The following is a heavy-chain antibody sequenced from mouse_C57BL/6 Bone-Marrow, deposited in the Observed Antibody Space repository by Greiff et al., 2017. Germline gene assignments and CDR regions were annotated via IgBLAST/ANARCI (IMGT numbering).Heavy chain of an antibody. Sequence: VQLQQSGAELARPGASVKLSCTASGYTFTSYGLSWVKQRTGQGLEWIGMIYPRSGNTYYNKKFKGKATLTADKSSSTACMELRSLTSEDSAVYCSASCFQDCVNYWGQGTTLTVSS. J-gene: IGHJ2*01. CDR3: ASCFQDCVNY. V-gene: IGHV1-81*01. CDR2: IYPRSGNT. D-gene: IGHD3-1*01. CDR1: GYTFTSYG.